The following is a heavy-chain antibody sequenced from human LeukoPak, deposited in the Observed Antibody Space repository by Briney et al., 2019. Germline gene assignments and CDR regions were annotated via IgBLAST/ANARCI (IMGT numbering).Heavy chain of an antibody. Sequence: QPGGSLRLSCVASGFTFSTYALSSIRQAPGKGLEWISTISGSGGGTYYADSAKGRFTISRATSKNTLYLQMNSLRTGHTAVYPCVKPLSPESDVSFAHSGEGKLVTVSS. D-gene: IGHD1-14*01. CDR1: GFTFSTYA. V-gene: IGHV3-23*01. CDR3: VKPLSPESDVSFAH. CDR2: ISGSGGGT. J-gene: IGHJ4*02.